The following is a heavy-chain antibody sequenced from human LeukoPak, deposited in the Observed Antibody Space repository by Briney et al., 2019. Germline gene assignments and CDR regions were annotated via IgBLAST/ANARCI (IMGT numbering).Heavy chain of an antibody. V-gene: IGHV4-61*02. CDR2: IYTSGST. Sequence: SQTRSLTCTVSGGSISSGSYYWSWIRQPAGKGLEWIGRIYTSGSTNYNPSLKSRVTISVDTSKNQFSLKLSSVTAADTAVYYCAREEGIAAPPGYWGQGTLVTVSS. D-gene: IGHD6-13*01. J-gene: IGHJ4*02. CDR1: GGSISSGSYY. CDR3: AREEGIAAPPGY.